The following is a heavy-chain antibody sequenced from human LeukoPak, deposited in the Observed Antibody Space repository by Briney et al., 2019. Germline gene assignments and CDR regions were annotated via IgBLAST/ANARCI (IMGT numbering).Heavy chain of an antibody. D-gene: IGHD4-17*01. V-gene: IGHV1-46*01. J-gene: IGHJ6*02. CDR2: INPSGGST. CDR1: GYTFTSYY. Sequence: GASVKVSCKASGYTFTSYYMHWVRQAPGQGLEWMGIINPSGGSTSYAQKFQGWVTMTRDTSISTAYMELSRLRSDDTAVYYCARTSETTVTTRWGTYYYYGMDVWGQGTTVTVSS. CDR3: ARTSETTVTTRWGTYYYYGMDV.